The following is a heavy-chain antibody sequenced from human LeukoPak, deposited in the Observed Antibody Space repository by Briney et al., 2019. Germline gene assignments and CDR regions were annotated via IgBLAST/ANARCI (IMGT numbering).Heavy chain of an antibody. J-gene: IGHJ4*02. V-gene: IGHV1-46*01. D-gene: IGHD5-18*01. Sequence: ASVKVSCKASGYTFTSYYMHWVRQAPGQGLEWMGIINPSGGSTSYAQKFQGRVTMTRDTSISTTYMELTSLRSDDTAVYYCARGEYSYGLDYWGQGTLVTVSS. CDR1: GYTFTSYY. CDR2: INPSGGST. CDR3: ARGEYSYGLDY.